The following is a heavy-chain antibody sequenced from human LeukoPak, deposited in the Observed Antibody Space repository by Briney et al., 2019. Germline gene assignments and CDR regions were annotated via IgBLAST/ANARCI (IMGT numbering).Heavy chain of an antibody. CDR3: VRGSSSFYDSSGYSYYFDN. CDR1: GFTFSSYA. V-gene: IGHV3-30*04. D-gene: IGHD3-22*01. Sequence: GGSLRLSCAASGFTFSSYAMHWVRQAPGKGLEWVAVISYDGSNKYYADSVKGRFTISRDNSKNTLYLQMDSLRPEDTAVYYCVRGSSSFYDSSGYSYYFDNWGQGTLVTVSS. CDR2: ISYDGSNK. J-gene: IGHJ4*02.